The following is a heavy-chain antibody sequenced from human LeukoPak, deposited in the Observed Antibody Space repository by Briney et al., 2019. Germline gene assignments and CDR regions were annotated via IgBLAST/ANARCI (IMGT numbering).Heavy chain of an antibody. J-gene: IGHJ4*02. CDR2: INHSGST. Sequence: SETLSLTCAVYGGSFSGYYWSWIRQPPGKGLEWIGEINHSGSTNYNPSLKSRVTISVDTSKNQFSLKLSSVTAADTAVCYCASRFNSGSYFYYWGQGTLVTVSS. D-gene: IGHD1-26*01. CDR1: GGSFSGYY. CDR3: ASRFNSGSYFYY. V-gene: IGHV4-34*01.